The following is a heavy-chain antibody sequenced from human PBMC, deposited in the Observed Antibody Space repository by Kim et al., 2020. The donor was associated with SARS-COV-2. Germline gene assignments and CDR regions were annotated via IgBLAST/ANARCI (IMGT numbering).Heavy chain of an antibody. V-gene: IGHV3-NL1*01. D-gene: IGHD3-22*01. J-gene: IGHJ4*02. CDR3: AKALDDNYDSRLDY. CDR2: ISYDGGST. CDR1: GFTFSTYA. Sequence: GGSLRLSCAASGFTFSTYAMHWVRQAPGKGLEWVSLISYDGGSTYHADSVRGRFTVSRDNSKNTVYLQMNSLRDDDTAVYFCAKALDDNYDSRLDYWGQGTLVTVSS.